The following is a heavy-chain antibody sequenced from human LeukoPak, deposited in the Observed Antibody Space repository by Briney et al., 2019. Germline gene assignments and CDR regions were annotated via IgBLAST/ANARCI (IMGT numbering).Heavy chain of an antibody. Sequence: PSETLSLTCSVSGGSISSYYWSWIRQPAGKGLEWIGRIYTSGSTNYNPSLKSRVTISLDTSKNQLSLKLSSVTAADTAVYYCARDFRSYSSSADPLDYWGQGTLVTVSS. V-gene: IGHV4-4*07. CDR1: GGSISSYY. CDR2: IYTSGST. J-gene: IGHJ4*02. CDR3: ARDFRSYSSSADPLDY. D-gene: IGHD6-6*01.